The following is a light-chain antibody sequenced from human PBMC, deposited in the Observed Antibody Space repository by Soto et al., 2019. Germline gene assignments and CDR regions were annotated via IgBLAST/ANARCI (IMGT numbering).Light chain of an antibody. V-gene: IGKV1-17*01. Sequence: DIQMTQSPSSLYASVGVRVTITCRASQDIRNDLGWYQLKPGKAPKRLIYAASRLQSGFPSSFSSSGSGTELTLTVTGLHPEDFATYYCLHHSSYPLAVGGRTRVEI. CDR2: AAS. CDR1: QDIRND. CDR3: LHHSSYPLA. J-gene: IGKJ4*01.